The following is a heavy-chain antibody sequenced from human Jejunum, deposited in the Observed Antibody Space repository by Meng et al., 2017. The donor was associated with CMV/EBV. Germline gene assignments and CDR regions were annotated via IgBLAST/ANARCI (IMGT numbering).Heavy chain of an antibody. D-gene: IGHD4-17*01. V-gene: IGHV3-23*05. Sequence: RLSCAASTFTLNNYGMSWVRQAPRKGLEWVSGISSSDSRTYYADSVRGNFTISRDNSKNTLFLQMNSLRVEDTAVYYCANSGLRAWGQGTLVTVSS. CDR3: ANSGLRA. CDR2: ISSSDSRT. CDR1: TFTLNNYG. J-gene: IGHJ4*02.